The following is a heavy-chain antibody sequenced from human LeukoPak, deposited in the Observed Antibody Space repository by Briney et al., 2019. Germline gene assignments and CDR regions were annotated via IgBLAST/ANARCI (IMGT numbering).Heavy chain of an antibody. D-gene: IGHD3-10*01. CDR2: IYYSGST. V-gene: IGHV4-39*07. Sequence: SETLSLTCTVSGGSIGSSSYYWGWIRQPPGKGLEWIGSIYYSGSTYYNPSLKGRVTISVDTSKNQFSLKLSSVTAADTAVYYCARAPAGSYAFDIWGQGTMVTVSS. CDR3: ARAPAGSYAFDI. CDR1: GGSIGSSSYY. J-gene: IGHJ3*02.